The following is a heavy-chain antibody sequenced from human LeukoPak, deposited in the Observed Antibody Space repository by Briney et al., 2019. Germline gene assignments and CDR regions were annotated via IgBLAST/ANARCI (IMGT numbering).Heavy chain of an antibody. Sequence: GGSLRLSCAASGSTFSSYGMHWVRQAPGKGLEWVAFIRYDGSNKYYADSVKGRFTISRDNSKNTLYLQMNSLRAEDTAVYYCATPITMVRGVMGHDYWGQGTLVTVSS. CDR2: IRYDGSNK. V-gene: IGHV3-30*02. D-gene: IGHD3-10*01. CDR3: ATPITMVRGVMGHDY. CDR1: GSTFSSYG. J-gene: IGHJ4*02.